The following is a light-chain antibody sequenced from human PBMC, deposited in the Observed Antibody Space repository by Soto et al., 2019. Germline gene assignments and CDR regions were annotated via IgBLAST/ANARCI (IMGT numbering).Light chain of an antibody. CDR3: QQYDSPLVT. J-gene: IGKJ4*01. V-gene: IGKV1-33*01. CDR2: EAS. CDR1: QDIRNY. Sequence: DIRMTQSQPSLPAPLEDRVTSPCQPSQDIRNYLIWYQQKPGKAPKLLINEASILETGVPSRFSGSGSGADFTFTISSLQPEDIATYYCQQYDSPLVTFGGGTKVEIK.